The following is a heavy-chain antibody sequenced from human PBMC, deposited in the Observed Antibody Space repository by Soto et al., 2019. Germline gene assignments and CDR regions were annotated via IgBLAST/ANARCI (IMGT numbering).Heavy chain of an antibody. V-gene: IGHV4-4*07. D-gene: IGHD3-10*01. J-gene: IGHJ6*02. CDR3: ARAGNEYGVDV. CDR2: FYTSGTT. Sequence: QVQLQESGPGLVKPSETLSLTCTVSGGSISSYYWSWIRQSAGQGLEWIGLFYTSGTTHYNPSLKTRLSMSADTSKNQLSLTLTSVTAADTGVYYGARAGNEYGVDVWGQGTTVTVSS. CDR1: GGSISSYY.